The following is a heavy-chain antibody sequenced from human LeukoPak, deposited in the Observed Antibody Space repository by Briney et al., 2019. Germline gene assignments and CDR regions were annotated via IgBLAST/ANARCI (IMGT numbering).Heavy chain of an antibody. CDR1: RCSISSSSYY. Sequence: SGTLTLTCTVSRCSISSSSYYWGWLPQPPGKELEWIRKNYYSGNTYYNPSLNRRVTISVDTTNYQFTLKLSSVTAAATAVYYCARQWITGTSFDYWGQGTLVTVYS. CDR3: ARQWITGTSFDY. J-gene: IGHJ4*02. V-gene: IGHV4-39*01. CDR2: NYYSGNT. D-gene: IGHD1-20*01.